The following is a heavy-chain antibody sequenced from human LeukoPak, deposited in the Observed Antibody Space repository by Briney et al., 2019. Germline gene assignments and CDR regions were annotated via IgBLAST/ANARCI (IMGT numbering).Heavy chain of an antibody. Sequence: GGSLRLSCAASGFSFGSYAMSWVRQVPGKGPEWVSGVSGGGGITAYADSVKGRFTISRDNSKNTLYLQMNSLRAEDTAVYYCAKNPGYNWNYGYFDDWGQGTLVTVSS. CDR2: VSGGGGIT. J-gene: IGHJ4*02. CDR3: AKNPGYNWNYGYFDD. CDR1: GFSFGSYA. V-gene: IGHV3-23*01. D-gene: IGHD1-7*01.